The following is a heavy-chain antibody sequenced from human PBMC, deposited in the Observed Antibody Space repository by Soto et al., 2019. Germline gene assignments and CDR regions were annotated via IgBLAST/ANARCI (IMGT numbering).Heavy chain of an antibody. Sequence: PLQTLSLTYSVSGGYIINYCWSWIRQQTGKGLEWIGYIYYSGSTNYNPSLKSRVTISVDTSKNQFSLKLSSVTAADTAVYYCAREVRGRYDFWSGYPPFDAFDIWGQGTMVTVSS. CDR3: AREVRGRYDFWSGYPPFDAFDI. V-gene: IGHV4-59*01. D-gene: IGHD3-3*01. J-gene: IGHJ3*02. CDR1: GGYIINYC. CDR2: IYYSGST.